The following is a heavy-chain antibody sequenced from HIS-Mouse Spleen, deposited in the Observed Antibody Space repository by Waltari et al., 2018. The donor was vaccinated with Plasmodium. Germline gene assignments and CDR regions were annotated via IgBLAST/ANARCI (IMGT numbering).Heavy chain of an antibody. D-gene: IGHD7-27*01. CDR2: ISGSGGST. CDR3: AKSSKGTGDLWDY. CDR1: GFTFSSYA. Sequence: EVQLLESGGGLVQPGGSLRLSCAASGFTFSSYAMSWVRQGPGSVLEWVSAISGSGGSTYYADSVKGRFTISRDNSKNTLDLQMNSLRAEDTAVDYCAKSSKGTGDLWDYWGQGTLVTVSS. J-gene: IGHJ4*02. V-gene: IGHV3-23*01.